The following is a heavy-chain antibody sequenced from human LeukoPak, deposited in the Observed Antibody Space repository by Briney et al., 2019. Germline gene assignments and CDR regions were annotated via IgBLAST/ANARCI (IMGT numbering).Heavy chain of an antibody. D-gene: IGHD5-12*01. Sequence: GGSLRLSCAASGFPFSSYEMNWVRQAPGKGLEWVSTISDGSRDTHYAGSVKGRFTISRDYSQNIVYLQMDSLRAEDTALYYCTTRLRNHFDYWGQGTQVTVSS. CDR1: GFPFSSYE. CDR3: TTRLRNHFDY. V-gene: IGHV3-23*01. J-gene: IGHJ4*02. CDR2: ISDGSRDT.